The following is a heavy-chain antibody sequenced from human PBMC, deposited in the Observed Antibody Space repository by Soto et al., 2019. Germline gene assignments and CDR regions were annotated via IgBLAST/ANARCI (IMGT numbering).Heavy chain of an antibody. Sequence: PGGSLRLSCVASGFTLSSYWMHWVRQAPGKGLVWVSHINNDGSNTNYADSVKGRFTISRDNAKNTLYLQMNSLRVEDTAVYYCARDVSLVFDPWGQGTLVTVSS. CDR3: ARDVSLVFDP. V-gene: IGHV3-74*01. J-gene: IGHJ5*02. D-gene: IGHD2-8*02. CDR2: INNDGSNT. CDR1: GFTLSSYW.